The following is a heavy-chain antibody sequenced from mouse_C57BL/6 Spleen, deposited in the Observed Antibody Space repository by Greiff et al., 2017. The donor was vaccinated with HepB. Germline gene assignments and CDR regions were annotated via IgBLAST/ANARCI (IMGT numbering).Heavy chain of an antibody. J-gene: IGHJ2*01. CDR2: IDPPDSNT. Sequence: QVQLQQPGAELVKPGASVKLSCTASGYTFTSYWMQWVKQRPGQGLEWIGEIDPPDSNTNYNQKFKGKATLTVDTSSSTAYMQLSSPTSEDSAVYYCARDDPYYFDYWGQGTTLTDSS. D-gene: IGHD2-3*01. CDR1: GYTFTSYW. CDR3: ARDDPYYFDY. V-gene: IGHV1-50*01.